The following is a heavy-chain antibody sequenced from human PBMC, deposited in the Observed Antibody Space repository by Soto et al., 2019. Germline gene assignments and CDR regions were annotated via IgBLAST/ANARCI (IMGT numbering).Heavy chain of an antibody. Sequence: EVQLVESGGGLVQPGGSLRLSCAASGFTFSSYAMHWVRQAPGKGLEYVSAISSNGGSTYYANSVKGRFTISRDNSKNTLYVQMGSLRAEDMAVYYCAREGCSSTSCVNWYFDLWGRGTLVTVSS. CDR3: AREGCSSTSCVNWYFDL. V-gene: IGHV3-64*01. D-gene: IGHD2-2*01. CDR2: ISSNGGST. CDR1: GFTFSSYA. J-gene: IGHJ2*01.